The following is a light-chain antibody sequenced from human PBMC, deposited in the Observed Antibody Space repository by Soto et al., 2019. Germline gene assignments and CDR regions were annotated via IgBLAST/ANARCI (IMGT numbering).Light chain of an antibody. J-gene: IGLJ1*01. CDR3: QSYDSSLSRYV. CDR1: SSNIGNNY. CDR2: DNN. V-gene: IGLV1-51*01. Sequence: QSVLTQPPSVSAAPGQKVTISCSGSSSNIGNNYVSWYQQLPGTAPKLLIYDNNKRPSGIPDRFSGSKSGTSATLGITGLQTGDEADYYCQSYDSSLSRYVFGAGTKVTVL.